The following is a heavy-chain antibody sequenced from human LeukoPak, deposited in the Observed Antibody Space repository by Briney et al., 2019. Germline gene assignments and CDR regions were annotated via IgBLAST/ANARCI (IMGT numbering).Heavy chain of an antibody. CDR2: MNPNSGNT. CDR1: GYTFTSYD. D-gene: IGHD5-18*01. V-gene: IGHV1-8*01. CDR3: ARPEMSGYGYGYYYYYYGMGV. Sequence: VASVTVSCKASGYTFTSYDINWVRQATGQGLEWMGWMNPNSGNTGYAQKFQGRVTMTRNTSISTAYMELSSLRSEDTAVYYCARPEMSGYGYGYYYYYYGMGVWGQGTTVTVSS. J-gene: IGHJ6*02.